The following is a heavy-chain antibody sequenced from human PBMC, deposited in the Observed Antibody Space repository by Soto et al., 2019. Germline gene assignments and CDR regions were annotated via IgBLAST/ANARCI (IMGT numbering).Heavy chain of an antibody. J-gene: IGHJ4*02. V-gene: IGHV1-46*01. CDR3: ARYDYNGYYFDY. D-gene: IGHD4-4*01. CDR2: INPSGGST. Sequence: ASVKVSCKASGYTFSTLYMHWGRQAPGQGYEWMGIINPSGGSTTYAQKFQGRVTMTRDTSTTTMYMELSSLKSEDTAVYYCARYDYNGYYFDYWGQGTLVTVSS. CDR1: GYTFSTLY.